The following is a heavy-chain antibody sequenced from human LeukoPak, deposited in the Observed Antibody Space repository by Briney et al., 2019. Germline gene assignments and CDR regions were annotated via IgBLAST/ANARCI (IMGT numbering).Heavy chain of an antibody. D-gene: IGHD6-19*01. CDR1: GFSFSNFA. V-gene: IGHV3-23*01. J-gene: IGHJ4*02. Sequence: PGGSLRLSCAASGFSFSNFAMTWVRQAPGKGLEWVSAISTTGGTTWYADSVKGRFTVSRDNSKNTVYLQMNSLRAEDTAVYYCAISAAVAGTVDYWGQGTLVTVSS. CDR3: AISAAVAGTVDY. CDR2: ISTTGGTT.